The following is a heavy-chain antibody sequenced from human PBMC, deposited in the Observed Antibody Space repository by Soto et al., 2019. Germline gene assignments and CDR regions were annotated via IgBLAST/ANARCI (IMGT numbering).Heavy chain of an antibody. CDR2: IYHSGST. J-gene: IGHJ6*02. CDR3: ARDGLVTSGYYYLDYYYYGMDV. Sequence: PSVPMPLTWTVAGGNIIDISGWRWIKKTPGKGLEWIGEIYHSGSTNYNPSLKSRVTISVDKSKNQFSLKLSSVTAADTAVYYCARDGLVTSGYYYLDYYYYGMDVWGQGTTVTVSS. D-gene: IGHD3-22*01. CDR1: GGNIIDISG. V-gene: IGHV4-4*02.